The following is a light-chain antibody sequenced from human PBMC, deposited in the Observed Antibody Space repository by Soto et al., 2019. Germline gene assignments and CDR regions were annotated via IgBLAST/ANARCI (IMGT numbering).Light chain of an antibody. CDR1: LSVSSSY. Sequence: VLTKSPGTLSLSPGERATLSCRARLSVSSSYLAWYQQKPCQAPRLLIYGASSRATGIPDRVSGSGSGTDFTLTIRRLEPEDLAVYACQQYGSSPPYTFGQGTKLE. V-gene: IGKV3-20*01. CDR3: QQYGSSPPYT. J-gene: IGKJ2*01. CDR2: GAS.